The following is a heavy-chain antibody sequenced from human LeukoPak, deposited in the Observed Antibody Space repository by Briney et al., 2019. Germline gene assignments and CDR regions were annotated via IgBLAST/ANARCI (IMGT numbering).Heavy chain of an antibody. V-gene: IGHV4-59*01. CDR2: ISYSGST. J-gene: IGHJ3*02. Sequence: SETLSLTCTVSAGSSSSYYWSWIRQPPGKGLEWIGYISYSGSTYYNPSLKSRVAISLDTSKNQFSLRVSSVTAADTAVYYCAGGSGWSTDIWGQGTMVTVSS. CDR1: AGSSSSYY. D-gene: IGHD6-19*01. CDR3: AGGSGWSTDI.